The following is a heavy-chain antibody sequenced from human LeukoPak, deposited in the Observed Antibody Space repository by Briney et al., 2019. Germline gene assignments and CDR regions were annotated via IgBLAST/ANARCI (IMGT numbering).Heavy chain of an antibody. Sequence: TGGSLRLSCAASGFTVSSNYMSWVRQTPGKGLEWVSVIYSGGSTYYADSVKGRFTISRDNSKNTLYLQMNSLRAEDTAVYYCARVFPWDYWGQGTLVTVSS. CDR1: GFTVSSNY. CDR2: IYSGGST. CDR3: ARVFPWDY. V-gene: IGHV3-53*01. J-gene: IGHJ4*02.